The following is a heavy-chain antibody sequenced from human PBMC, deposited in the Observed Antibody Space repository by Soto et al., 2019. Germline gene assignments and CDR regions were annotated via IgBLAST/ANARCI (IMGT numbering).Heavy chain of an antibody. Sequence: TLSLTCTVSGGSISSGGHYWSWIRQHPGKGLEWIGYIYYSGSTYYNPSLKSRVTISVDTSKNQFSLKLSSVTAADTAVYYCVRGDNWNDEASDYWGQGTLVTISS. CDR2: IYYSGST. J-gene: IGHJ4*02. CDR3: VRGDNWNDEASDY. CDR1: GGSISSGGHY. D-gene: IGHD1-1*01. V-gene: IGHV4-31*03.